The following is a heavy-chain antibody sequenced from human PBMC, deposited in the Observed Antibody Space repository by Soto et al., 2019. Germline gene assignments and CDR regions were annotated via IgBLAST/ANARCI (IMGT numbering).Heavy chain of an antibody. V-gene: IGHV3-30*18. J-gene: IGHJ4*02. D-gene: IGHD5-12*01. CDR2: ISYDGSNK. Sequence: QVQLVESGGGVVQPGRSLRLSCAASGFTFSSYGLYWVRQAPGKGLVWVAVISYDGSNKYYADSVKGRFTISRDNSKNTLYLQMNSLRAEDTAVYYCAKDPHGYVSFRLDYWGQGTLVTVSS. CDR3: AKDPHGYVSFRLDY. CDR1: GFTFSSYG.